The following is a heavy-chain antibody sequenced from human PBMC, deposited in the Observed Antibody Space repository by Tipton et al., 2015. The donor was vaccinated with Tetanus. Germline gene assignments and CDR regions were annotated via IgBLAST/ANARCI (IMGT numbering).Heavy chain of an antibody. D-gene: IGHD3-10*01. CDR2: IHPSGSV. J-gene: IGHJ4*02. CDR1: GGSFSGYY. V-gene: IGHV4-34*01. Sequence: TLSLTCAVYGGSFSGYYCTWIRQSPGKGLEWLGEIHPSGSVNYNPSLKSRVTILLDTSENQFSLKLSSVTGADTAVYYCARGRDQYKSGNYWGQGNLVTVSS. CDR3: ARGRDQYKSGNY.